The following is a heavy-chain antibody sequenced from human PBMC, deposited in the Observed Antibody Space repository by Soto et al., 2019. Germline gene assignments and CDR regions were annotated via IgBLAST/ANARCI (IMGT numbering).Heavy chain of an antibody. D-gene: IGHD1-26*01. CDR1: GFTFSSYG. CDR2: ISYDGSNT. Sequence: PGGSLRLSCVAAGFTFSSYGMHWFRQAPGKGLEWVAIISYDGSNTYYADSVKGRFTSSRDNSKNTLYLQMNSLRAEDTSVYYCAKEGGLSGSYYICSSYYFDYWGQGPLVTVS. V-gene: IGHV3-30*18. J-gene: IGHJ4*02. CDR3: AKEGGLSGSYYICSSYYFDY.